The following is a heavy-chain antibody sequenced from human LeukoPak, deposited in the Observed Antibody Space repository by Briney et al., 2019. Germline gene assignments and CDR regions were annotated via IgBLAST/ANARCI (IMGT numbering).Heavy chain of an antibody. V-gene: IGHV4-34*01. Sequence: PSETLSLTCAVYGGSFSGYYWSWIRQPPGKGLEWIGEINHSGSTNYNPSLKSRVTISVDTSKNQFSLKLSSVTAADTAVYYCARHVSFIVVVPAAPEGWFDPWGQGTLVTVSS. J-gene: IGHJ5*02. D-gene: IGHD2-2*01. CDR2: INHSGST. CDR3: ARHVSFIVVVPAAPEGWFDP. CDR1: GGSFSGYY.